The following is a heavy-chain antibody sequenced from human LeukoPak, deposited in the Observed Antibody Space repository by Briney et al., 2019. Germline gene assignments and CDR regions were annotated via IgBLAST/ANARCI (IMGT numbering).Heavy chain of an antibody. J-gene: IGHJ4*02. V-gene: IGHV4-59*08. CDR3: ARGPSGYCSSTSCYVFDY. CDR2: IYYSGST. Sequence: PSETLSLTCTVSGGSINSYYWTWIRQPPGKGLEWIGYIYYSGSTNYNPSLKSRVTISVDTSKNQFSLKLSSVTAADTAVYYCARGPSGYCSSTSCYVFDYWGQGTLVTVSS. CDR1: GGSINSYY. D-gene: IGHD2-2*01.